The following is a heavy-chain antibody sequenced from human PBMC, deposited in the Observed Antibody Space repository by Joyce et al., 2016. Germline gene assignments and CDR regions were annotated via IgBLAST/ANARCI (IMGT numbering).Heavy chain of an antibody. J-gene: IGHJ4*02. CDR1: GYTFTSYA. D-gene: IGHD2-15*01. V-gene: IGHV1-18*04. Sequence: QVQLVQSGADVKKPGASVKVSCQTSGYTFTSYAVSWLRLAPGQGLEWMGWVSGKNGETRYSQKFQGRVIMTTDTSTSMASMELRSLNSDDTGVYYCARQVVATDDRGDYFDYWGQGTLVIVSS. CDR3: ARQVVATDDRGDYFDY. CDR2: VSGKNGET.